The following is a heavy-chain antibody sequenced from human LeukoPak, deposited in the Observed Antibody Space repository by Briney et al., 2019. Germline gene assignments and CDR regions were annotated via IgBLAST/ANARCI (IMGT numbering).Heavy chain of an antibody. CDR1: GYTFTSYG. D-gene: IGHD3-10*01. J-gene: IGHJ4*02. V-gene: IGHV1-8*02. CDR3: ARVYDSGSYSCPR. CDR2: MNPNSGNT. Sequence: ASVKVSCKASGYTFTSYGISWVRQAPGQGLEWMGWMNPNSGNTGYAQKFQGRVTMTRNTSISTAYMELSSLRSEDTAVYYCARVYDSGSYSCPRWGQGTLVTVSS.